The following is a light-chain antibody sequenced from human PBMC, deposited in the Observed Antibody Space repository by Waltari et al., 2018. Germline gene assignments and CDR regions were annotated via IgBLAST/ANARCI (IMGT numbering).Light chain of an antibody. Sequence: QSVLTQPPSASGTPGQRVTISCSGSSSNIGSNYVYWYQQLPGTDPKLLIYMNKQRPSGVPERFSGSKPGTSASLAISGLRSEDEADYYCAAWDDRLSVVFGGGTKLTVL. V-gene: IGLV1-47*01. J-gene: IGLJ3*02. CDR2: MNK. CDR1: SSNIGSNY. CDR3: AAWDDRLSVV.